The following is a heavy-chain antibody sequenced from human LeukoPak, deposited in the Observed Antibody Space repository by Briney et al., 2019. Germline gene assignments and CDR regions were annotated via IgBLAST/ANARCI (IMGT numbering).Heavy chain of an antibody. Sequence: MASETLSLTCAVSGYSISSGYYWGWIRQPPGKGLEWIGSIYHSGSTYYNPSLKSRVTISVDTSKNQFSLKLSSVTAADTAVYYCARLGWSRTAFDYWGQGTLVTVTS. D-gene: IGHD2-15*01. V-gene: IGHV4-38-2*01. J-gene: IGHJ4*02. CDR1: GYSISSGYY. CDR3: ARLGWSRTAFDY. CDR2: IYHSGST.